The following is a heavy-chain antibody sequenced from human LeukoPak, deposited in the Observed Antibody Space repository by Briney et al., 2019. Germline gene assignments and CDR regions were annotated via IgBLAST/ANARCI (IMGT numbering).Heavy chain of an antibody. J-gene: IGHJ4*02. D-gene: IGHD6-13*01. CDR1: GGSFSGFY. V-gene: IGHV4-34*01. CDR2: INHSGGT. CDR3: ASPRAERSTWYAVDY. Sequence: SETLSLTCAVYGGSFSGFYWSWIRQPPGKWLEWIGDINHSGGTNYIPSLKSRVTISVDKSKNQFSLKLSSVTAADTAVYYCASPRAERSTWYAVDYWGQGTLVTVSA.